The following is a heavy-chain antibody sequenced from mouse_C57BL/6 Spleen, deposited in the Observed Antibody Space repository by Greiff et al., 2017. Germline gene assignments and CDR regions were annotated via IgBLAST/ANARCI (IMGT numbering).Heavy chain of an antibody. CDR3: AIMSGGWFAY. V-gene: IGHV1-74*01. CDR2: IHPSASDP. J-gene: IGHJ3*01. Sequence: VQLQQPGAELVKPGASVQVSCKASGYTFTSYWMHWVKQRPGHGLAWIGRIHPSASDPNYNQKFKGKATLTVDKSSSTAYMQLSSLTSEDSAVYYCAIMSGGWFAYWGQGTLVTVSA. CDR1: GYTFTSYW.